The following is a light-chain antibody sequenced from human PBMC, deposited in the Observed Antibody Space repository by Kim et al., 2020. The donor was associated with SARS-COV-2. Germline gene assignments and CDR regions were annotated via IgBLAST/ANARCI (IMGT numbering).Light chain of an antibody. CDR3: QSYDSSNEV. CDR2: EDN. Sequence: GKTVTIPCPRSERSIASNDVQWYQQRPGSAPTTVIYEDNQRPSGVPDRFSGSIDSSSNSASLTISGLKTEDEADYYCQSYDSSNEVFGGGTQLTVL. J-gene: IGLJ2*01. CDR1: ERSIASND. V-gene: IGLV6-57*03.